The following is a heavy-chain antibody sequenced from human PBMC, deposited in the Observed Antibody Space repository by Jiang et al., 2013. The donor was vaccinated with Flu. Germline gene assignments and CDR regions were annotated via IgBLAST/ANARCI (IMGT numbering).Heavy chain of an antibody. CDR3: ARRDRGATPYWYFDL. D-gene: IGHD1-26*01. CDR1: GGSISSSSYY. CDR2: IYYSGST. V-gene: IGHV4-39*01. J-gene: IGHJ2*01. Sequence: GLVKPSETLSLTCTVSGGSISSSSYYWGWIRQPPGKGLEWIGSIYYSGSTYYNPSLRSRVTISVDTSKNQFSLKLSSVTAADTAVYYCARRDRGATPYWYFDLWGRGTLVTVSS.